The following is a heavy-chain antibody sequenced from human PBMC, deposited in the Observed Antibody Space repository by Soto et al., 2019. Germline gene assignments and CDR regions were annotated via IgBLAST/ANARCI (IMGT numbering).Heavy chain of an antibody. V-gene: IGHV4-4*08. CDR2: IYYTGST. CDR1: GASISGYH. D-gene: IGHD1-26*01. Sequence: PSETLSLTCTVSGASISGYHWGWIRQPPGKGLEWIGYIYYTGSTNYNPSLKSRVTMSVDTSKNHFSLKLNSVTAADTAVYYCAREHSDDYYQYCLDVWGQGTLVTVSS. CDR3: AREHSDDYYQYCLDV. J-gene: IGHJ4*02.